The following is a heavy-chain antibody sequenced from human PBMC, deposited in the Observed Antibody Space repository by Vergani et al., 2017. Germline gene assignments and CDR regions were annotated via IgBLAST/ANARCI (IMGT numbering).Heavy chain of an antibody. CDR2: ISYDGSNK. D-gene: IGHD5-12*01. J-gene: IGHJ4*02. CDR3: ARGEVATIDPSFDY. CDR1: GFTFSSYA. V-gene: IGHV3-30-3*01. Sequence: QVQLVESGGGVVQPGRSLRLSCAASGFTFSSYAMHWVRQAPGKGLDWVAVISYDGSNKYYADSVKGRFTISRDNSKNTLYLQMNRLRAEDTAVYYCARGEVATIDPSFDYWGQGTLVTVSS.